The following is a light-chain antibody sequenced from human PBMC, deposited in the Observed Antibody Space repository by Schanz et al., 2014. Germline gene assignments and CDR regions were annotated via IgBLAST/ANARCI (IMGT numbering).Light chain of an antibody. Sequence: IQMTQSPSSLSASLGDRVTITCRASQSISNKLNWYQYKPGKAPELLIYDASSLQSGVPSRFSGSGSGTDFTLTISSLQPEDFATYFCQQHYIPPMAFGPGTKVEIK. CDR2: DAS. CDR3: QQHYIPPMA. V-gene: IGKV1-39*01. CDR1: QSISNK. J-gene: IGKJ1*01.